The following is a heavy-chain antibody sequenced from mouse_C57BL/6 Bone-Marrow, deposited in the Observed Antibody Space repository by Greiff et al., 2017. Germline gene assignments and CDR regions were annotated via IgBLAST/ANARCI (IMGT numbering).Heavy chain of an antibody. V-gene: IGHV1-63*01. D-gene: IGHD1-1*01. Sequence: QVQLKESGAELVRPGTSVKMSCKASGYTFTNYWIGWAKQRPGHGLEWIGDIYPGGGYTNYNEKFKGKATLTADKSSSTAYMQFSSLTSEDSAIYYCARYGGSTWFAYWGQGTLVTVSA. J-gene: IGHJ3*01. CDR3: ARYGGSTWFAY. CDR1: GYTFTNYW. CDR2: IYPGGGYT.